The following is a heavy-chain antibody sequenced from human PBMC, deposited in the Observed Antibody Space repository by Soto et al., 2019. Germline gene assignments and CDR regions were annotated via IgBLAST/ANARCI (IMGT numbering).Heavy chain of an antibody. Sequence: ASVKVSCKASGYTFTSYDINWVRQATGQGLEWMGWMNPNSGNTGYAQKIKGRVTITRNTSISTAYMEKSSLRSEDTAVYYCARGGVFFFAAPTNPFDYWGQGTLVTVSS. D-gene: IGHD3-10*01. CDR1: GYTFTSYD. CDR2: MNPNSGNT. V-gene: IGHV1-8*01. CDR3: ARGGVFFFAAPTNPFDY. J-gene: IGHJ4*02.